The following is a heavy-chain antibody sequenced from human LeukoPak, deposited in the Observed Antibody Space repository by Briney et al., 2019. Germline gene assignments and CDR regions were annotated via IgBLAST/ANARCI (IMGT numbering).Heavy chain of an antibody. D-gene: IGHD2-2*01. Sequence: ASVKVSCKASGYTFTGYYMHWVRQAPGQGLEWMGWINPNSGGTNYAQKFQGRVTMTRDTSISTAYMEPSRLRSDDTAVYYCARAGLGYCSSTSCYAGYYYYYYMDVWGKGTTVTVSS. V-gene: IGHV1-2*02. CDR1: GYTFTGYY. J-gene: IGHJ6*03. CDR2: INPNSGGT. CDR3: ARAGLGYCSSTSCYAGYYYYYYMDV.